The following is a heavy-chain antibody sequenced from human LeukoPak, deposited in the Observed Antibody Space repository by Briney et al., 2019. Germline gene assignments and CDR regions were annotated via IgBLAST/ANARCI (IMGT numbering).Heavy chain of an antibody. J-gene: IGHJ4*02. CDR2: INSNTDYI. CDR3: AKAAVAAGSGLYYFDY. Sequence: GGSLRLSCAASGFTFSIYSMNWVRQAPGKGLEWVSSINSNTDYIYYADSVKGRFTISRDNAKNSLYLQMNSLRAEDMALYYCAKAAVAAGSGLYYFDYWGQGTLVTVSS. CDR1: GFTFSIYS. V-gene: IGHV3-21*04. D-gene: IGHD6-13*01.